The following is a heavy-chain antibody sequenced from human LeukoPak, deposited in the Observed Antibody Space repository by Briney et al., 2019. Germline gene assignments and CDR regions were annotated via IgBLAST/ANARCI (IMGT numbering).Heavy chain of an antibody. CDR2: IYTSGST. V-gene: IGHV4-61*02. Sequence: SQTLSLTCTVSGGSISSGSYYRSWIRQPAGKGLEWVGRIYTSGSTNCNPSLKSRVTISVDTSKNQFSLKLSSVTAADTAVYYCASGDDFWSGYYYWGQGTLVTVSS. CDR1: GGSISSGSYY. D-gene: IGHD3-3*01. J-gene: IGHJ4*02. CDR3: ASGDDFWSGYYY.